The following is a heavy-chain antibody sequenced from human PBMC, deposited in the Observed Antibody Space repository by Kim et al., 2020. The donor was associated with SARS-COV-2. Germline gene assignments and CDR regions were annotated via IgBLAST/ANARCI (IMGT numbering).Heavy chain of an antibody. CDR1: GYTFTSYA. J-gene: IGHJ4*02. CDR2: INTNTGNP. Sequence: ASVKVSCKASGYTFTSYAMNWVRQAPGQGLEWMGWINTNTGNPTYAQGFTGRFVFSLDTSVSTAYLQISSLKAEYTAVYYCARELGRYYDSSGYVDYWGQGTLVTVSS. D-gene: IGHD3-22*01. V-gene: IGHV7-4-1*02. CDR3: ARELGRYYDSSGYVDY.